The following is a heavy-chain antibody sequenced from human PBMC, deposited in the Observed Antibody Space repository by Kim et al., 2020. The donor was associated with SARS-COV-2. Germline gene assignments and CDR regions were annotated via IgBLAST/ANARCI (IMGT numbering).Heavy chain of an antibody. CDR2: IYPGDSDT. CDR1: GYSFTSYW. Sequence: GESLKISCKGSGYSFTSYWIGWVRQMPGKGLEWMGIIYPGDSDTRYSPSFQGQVTISADKSISTAYLQWSSLKASDTAMYYCATSSGSGWYDLGDAFDIWGQGTMVTVSS. J-gene: IGHJ3*02. V-gene: IGHV5-51*01. CDR3: ATSSGSGWYDLGDAFDI. D-gene: IGHD6-19*01.